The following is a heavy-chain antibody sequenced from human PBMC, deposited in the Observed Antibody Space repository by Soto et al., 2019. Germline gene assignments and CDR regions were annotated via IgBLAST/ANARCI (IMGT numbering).Heavy chain of an antibody. J-gene: IGHJ3*02. CDR2: IVVGSGNT. V-gene: IGHV1-58*01. CDR3: ARELTTPYAFDI. Sequence: KVSCKASGFTFTNSALQWVRQARGQRLEWIGWIVVGSGNTNYAQKFQERVTISRDMSKSIAYMELNSLRSEDTAVYYCARELTTPYAFDIWGQGTMVTVSS. D-gene: IGHD4-17*01. CDR1: GFTFTNSA.